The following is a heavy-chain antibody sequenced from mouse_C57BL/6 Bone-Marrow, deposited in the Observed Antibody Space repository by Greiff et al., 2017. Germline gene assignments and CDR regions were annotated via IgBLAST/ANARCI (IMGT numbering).Heavy chain of an antibody. CDR3: ARAVITTVVATGYFDV. V-gene: IGHV5-16*01. J-gene: IGHJ1*03. CDR2: INYDGSST. Sequence: EVMLVESEGGLVQPGSSMKLSCTASGFTFSDYYMAWVRQVPEKGLEWVANINYDGSSTYYLDSLKSRFIISRDNAKNILYLQMSSLKSEDTATYYCARAVITTVVATGYFDVWGTGTTVTVSS. D-gene: IGHD1-1*01. CDR1: GFTFSDYY.